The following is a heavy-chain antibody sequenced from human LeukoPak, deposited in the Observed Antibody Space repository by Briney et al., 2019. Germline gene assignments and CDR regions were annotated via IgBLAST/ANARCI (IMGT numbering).Heavy chain of an antibody. CDR3: ARGGNYWPQWWFDP. CDR2: IYYTGST. Sequence: SETLSLACAVYGGSFSAYYWSWIRQPPGKGLEWIGYIYYTGSTSYNPSLKSRVTMSLDASKNQFSLELNSVTPADTAVYYCARGGNYWPQWWFDPWGRGTLVSVSS. D-gene: IGHD1-26*01. V-gene: IGHV4-59*01. CDR1: GGSFSAYY. J-gene: IGHJ5*02.